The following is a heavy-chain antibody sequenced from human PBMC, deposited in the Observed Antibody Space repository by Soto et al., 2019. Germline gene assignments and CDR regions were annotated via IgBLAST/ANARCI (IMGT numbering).Heavy chain of an antibody. CDR1: DGSVSTGNFY. CDR2: IYYTGTT. D-gene: IGHD6-13*01. V-gene: IGHV4-61*01. Sequence: QLQLQESGPGLVKPSETLSLTCGVADGSVSTGNFYWSWIRQPPGKGLEWIGHIYYTGTTNYNPSLKSRVTISVDTSNNQFSLKVTSVTAADTAVYYCAREEKQLARYGGDFDYWGQGILVTVSS. J-gene: IGHJ4*02. CDR3: AREEKQLARYGGDFDY.